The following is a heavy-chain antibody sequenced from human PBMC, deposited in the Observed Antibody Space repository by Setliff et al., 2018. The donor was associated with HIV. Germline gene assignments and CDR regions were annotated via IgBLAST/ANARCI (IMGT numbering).Heavy chain of an antibody. CDR2: IYSGGST. J-gene: IGHJ4*02. D-gene: IGHD3-10*01. V-gene: IGHV3-66*02. Sequence: GGSLRLSCAASGFTVSTYYMSWVRQAPGKGLEWVSTIYSGGSTYHADSVNGRFTLSRDISENALYPQIDSLRPEDTAVYYCARLRLYNSALDYWGQGTLVTVSS. CDR3: ARLRLYNSALDY. CDR1: GFTVSTYY.